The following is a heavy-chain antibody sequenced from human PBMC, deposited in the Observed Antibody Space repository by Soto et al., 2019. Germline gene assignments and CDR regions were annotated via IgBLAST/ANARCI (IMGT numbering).Heavy chain of an antibody. J-gene: IGHJ4*02. V-gene: IGHV3-33*01. CDR2: TWYDGSNK. Sequence: QVQLVESGGGVVQPGRSLRLSCAASGFTYGMHWVRQAPGKGLEWVAVTWYDGSNKYYADSVKGRFTISRDNSKNTLYLQMNSLRAEDTAVYYCAGEGGGAIRRSYFDYWGQGTLVTVSS. D-gene: IGHD3-16*01. CDR3: AGEGGGAIRRSYFDY. CDR1: GFTYG.